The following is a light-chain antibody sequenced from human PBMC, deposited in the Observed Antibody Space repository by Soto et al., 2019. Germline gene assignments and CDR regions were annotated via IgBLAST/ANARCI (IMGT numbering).Light chain of an antibody. Sequence: DIQLTQSPSFLSASVGDRATLTCRASQGISGYLAWYQQKPLKAPKLLIYSASTLQSGVPSRFSGSGSGTEFTLTISSLQPEDFATYYCQQLNNYPWTFGQGTKVDIK. CDR2: SAS. V-gene: IGKV1-9*01. J-gene: IGKJ1*01. CDR1: QGISGY. CDR3: QQLNNYPWT.